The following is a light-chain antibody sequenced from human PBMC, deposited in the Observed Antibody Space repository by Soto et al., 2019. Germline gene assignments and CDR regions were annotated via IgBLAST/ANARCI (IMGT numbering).Light chain of an antibody. CDR3: QYYHKWPPLT. CDR2: DAS. Sequence: EILMTQSPASLSVSPGENATLSCRASQSVSTNLDWYQQKLGQSPRLLIYDASTRPTGIPARFGDMGSGTQFTLTIASQQSEDYAVYYCQYYHKWPPLTFGGGTKVEI. V-gene: IGKV3-15*01. CDR1: QSVSTN. J-gene: IGKJ4*01.